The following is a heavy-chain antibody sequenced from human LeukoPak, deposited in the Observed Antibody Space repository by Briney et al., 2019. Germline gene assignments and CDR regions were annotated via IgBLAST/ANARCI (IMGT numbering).Heavy chain of an antibody. Sequence: PGGSLRLSCAASGFIFSTFWMNWVRQAPGKGLEWVANIKQDGSEKYYVDSVKGRFTISRDNAKNSLYLQMNSLRAEDTAVYCCARGWFDPWGQGTLVTVSS. V-gene: IGHV3-7*01. CDR3: ARGWFDP. J-gene: IGHJ5*02. CDR1: GFIFSTFW. CDR2: IKQDGSEK.